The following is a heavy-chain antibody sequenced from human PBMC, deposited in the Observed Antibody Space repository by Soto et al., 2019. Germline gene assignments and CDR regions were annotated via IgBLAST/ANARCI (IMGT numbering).Heavy chain of an antibody. D-gene: IGHD3-22*01. J-gene: IGHJ4*02. Sequence: SETLSLTCTVSGGSISSYYWSWIRQPAGKGLEWIGHIYSGGSSDYNPSLKSRVTMSVDTSKNQFSLKVRSVTAADTAVYYCARGGDSSGYYYASDYWSQGTLVNVSS. CDR3: ARGGDSSGYYYASDY. CDR1: GGSISSYY. V-gene: IGHV4-4*07. CDR2: IYSGGSS.